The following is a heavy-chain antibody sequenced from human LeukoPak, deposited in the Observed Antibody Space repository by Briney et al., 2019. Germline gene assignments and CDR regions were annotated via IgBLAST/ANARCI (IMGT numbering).Heavy chain of an antibody. J-gene: IGHJ1*01. CDR2: INPSCGST. CDR3: ARDESISILWW. V-gene: IGHV1-46*01. D-gene: IGHD2-21*01. CDR1: GYTFTNYY. Sequence: ASVKVSCKASGYTFTNYYMHWVRQAPGQGLEWMGIINPSCGSTNYAQKFQGRVTMTRDTSTSKVYMELSSLRSEDTAVYYCARDESISILWWWGQGTLVTVSS.